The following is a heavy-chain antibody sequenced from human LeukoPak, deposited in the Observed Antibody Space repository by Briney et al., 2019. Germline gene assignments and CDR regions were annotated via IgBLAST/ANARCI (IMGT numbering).Heavy chain of an antibody. J-gene: IGHJ3*02. D-gene: IGHD1-7*01. CDR3: AKDLEGFYEEGGTTPDAFDI. CDR1: GFTFSSYA. V-gene: IGHV3-23*01. CDR2: ISGSGGST. Sequence: PGASLRLSCAASGFTFSSYAMSWVRQAPGKGLEWVSAISGSGGSTYYADSVKGRFTISRDNSKNTLYLQMNSLRAEDTAVYYCAKDLEGFYEEGGTTPDAFDIWGQGTMVTVSS.